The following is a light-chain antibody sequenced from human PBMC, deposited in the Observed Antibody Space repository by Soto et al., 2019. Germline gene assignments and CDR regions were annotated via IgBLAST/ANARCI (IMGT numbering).Light chain of an antibody. V-gene: IGKV3-11*01. CDR3: HQRSNWHPWT. CDR2: DAS. Sequence: EIVLNQSPATLSLSPGERATISCRASQSVSSYLAWYQQTPGQAPRLLIYDASNRSTGIPARFSGSGSGTDFALTISSLEPEDFAVYYCHQRSNWHPWTFGQGTKVAIK. J-gene: IGKJ1*01. CDR1: QSVSSY.